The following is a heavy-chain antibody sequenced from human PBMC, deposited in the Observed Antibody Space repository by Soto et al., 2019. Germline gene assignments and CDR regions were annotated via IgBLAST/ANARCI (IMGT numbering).Heavy chain of an antibody. CDR3: ARQRIKGRYFDWRGGGAFDI. J-gene: IGHJ3*02. Sequence: QLQLQESGPGLVKPSETLSLTCTVSGGSISSSSYYWGWIRQPPGKGLEWIGSIYYSGSTYYNPSLKSRVTISVDTSKNQFSLKLRSVTAADTAVYYCARQRIKGRYFDWRGGGAFDIWGQGTMVTVSS. V-gene: IGHV4-39*01. D-gene: IGHD3-9*01. CDR1: GGSISSSSYY. CDR2: IYYSGST.